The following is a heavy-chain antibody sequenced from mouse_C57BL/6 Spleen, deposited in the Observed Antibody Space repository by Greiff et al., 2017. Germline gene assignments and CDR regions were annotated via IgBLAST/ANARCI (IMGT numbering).Heavy chain of an antibody. V-gene: IGHV1-26*01. Sequence: EVQLQQSGPELVKPGASVKISCKASGYTFTDYYMNWVKQSHGKSLEWIGDINPNNGGTSYNQKFKGKATLTVDKSSSTAYMELRSLTSEDSAVYYCARRTMSTYWYFDVWGTGTTVTVSS. CDR3: ARRTMSTYWYFDV. CDR2: INPNNGGT. D-gene: IGHD1-1*02. J-gene: IGHJ1*03. CDR1: GYTFTDYY.